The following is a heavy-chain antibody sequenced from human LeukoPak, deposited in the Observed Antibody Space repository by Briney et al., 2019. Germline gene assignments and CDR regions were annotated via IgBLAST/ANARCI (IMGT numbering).Heavy chain of an antibody. CDR3: ARGAVFGGNWFDP. CDR1: GYTFTGYY. J-gene: IGHJ5*02. CDR2: INPNSGDT. D-gene: IGHD3-3*01. Sequence: ASVKVSCKASGYTFTGYYIHWVRQAPGQGLEWMGWINPNSGDTNYAQKSQGRVTMTRDTSISTVYMELSRLRFGDTAVYYCARGAVFGGNWFDPWGQGTLVTVSS. V-gene: IGHV1-2*02.